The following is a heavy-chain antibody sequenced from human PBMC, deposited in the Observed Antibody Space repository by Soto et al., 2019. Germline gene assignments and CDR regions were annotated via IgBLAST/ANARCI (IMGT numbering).Heavy chain of an antibody. CDR1: GGSISVYY. CDR3: ARGVGSSPPQY. J-gene: IGHJ4*02. V-gene: IGHV4-59*01. D-gene: IGHD1-26*01. CDR2: IYASGRP. Sequence: QVQLQESGPGQVKPSETLSLTCTISGGSISVYYWSWIRQPPGQGLEWIGYIYASGRPYYNPSLKSRVTISADTSKNQISLKLTSTTAADTAVYYCARGVGSSPPQYWGRGTLVTVSS.